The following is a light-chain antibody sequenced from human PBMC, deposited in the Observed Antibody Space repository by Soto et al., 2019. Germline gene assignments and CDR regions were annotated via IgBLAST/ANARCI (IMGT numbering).Light chain of an antibody. CDR2: EAS. V-gene: IGKV1-5*03. CDR1: QTVRSR. Sequence: DIQMTQSPSTLSASVGDRVTITCRASQTVRSRLGWYQQRPGQGPKLLIYEASTLESGVPSRFSGSGSGTEFTLTISSLQPDDFATYYCQQYYSFWTFGQGTKVEFK. CDR3: QQYYSFWT. J-gene: IGKJ1*01.